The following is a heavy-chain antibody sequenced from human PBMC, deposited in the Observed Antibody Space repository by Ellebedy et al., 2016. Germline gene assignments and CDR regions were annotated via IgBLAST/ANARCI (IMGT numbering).Heavy chain of an antibody. Sequence: SETLSLTCAVYGGSFSGHYWSWIRQPPGKGLEWIGEIDHYGSTKYTPSLKSRVSISVDTSKNHFSLRLNSVTAADTAVYYCARELRTYSGAAFNIWGQGKMVTVSS. CDR1: GGSFSGHY. CDR3: ARELRTYSGAAFNI. V-gene: IGHV4-34*01. J-gene: IGHJ3*02. D-gene: IGHD2-21*01. CDR2: IDHYGST.